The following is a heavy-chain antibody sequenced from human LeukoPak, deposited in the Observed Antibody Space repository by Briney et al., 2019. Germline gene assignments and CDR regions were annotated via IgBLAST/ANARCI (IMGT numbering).Heavy chain of an antibody. CDR1: GYTFTSYG. D-gene: IGHD2-15*01. J-gene: IGHJ4*02. CDR2: ISAYNGNT. V-gene: IGHV1-18*04. CDR3: ARDLGVVVAADYFDY. Sequence: ASVKVSCTASGYTFTSYGISGVRQAPGQGLEWMGWISAYNGNTNYAQKLQGRVTMTTDTSTSTAYMELRSLRSDDTAVYYCARDLGVVVAADYFDYWGQGTLVTVSS.